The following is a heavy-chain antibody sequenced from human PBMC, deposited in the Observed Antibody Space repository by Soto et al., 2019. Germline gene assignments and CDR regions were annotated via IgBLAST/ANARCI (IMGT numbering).Heavy chain of an antibody. D-gene: IGHD2-2*01. CDR3: AKLGSSSWSPHYYFDY. CDR2: ITVSGDDT. J-gene: IGHJ4*02. V-gene: IGHV3-23*01. Sequence: EVQLLESGGGLVQPGGSLRLSCAASGFTFNNYAMGWVRQAPGKGLEWVSAITVSGDDTYYIDSVEGRFTISRDNSKGTLYMQMNSLRAEDTAIYYCAKLGSSSWSPHYYFDYWGQGTLGTVSS. CDR1: GFTFNNYA.